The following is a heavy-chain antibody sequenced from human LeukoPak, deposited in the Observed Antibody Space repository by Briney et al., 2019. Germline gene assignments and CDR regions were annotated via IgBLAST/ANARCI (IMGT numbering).Heavy chain of an antibody. CDR2: IYYSGST. D-gene: IGHD2-2*02. Sequence: SQTLSLTCTVSGGSISSGGYYWSWIRQPPGKGLEWIGYIYYSGSTYYNPSLKSRVTISVDTSKNQFSLKLSSVTAADTAVYYCARLGYQLLYEYYFDYWGQGTLVTVSS. CDR1: GGSISSGGYY. V-gene: IGHV4-30-4*01. CDR3: ARLGYQLLYEYYFDY. J-gene: IGHJ4*02.